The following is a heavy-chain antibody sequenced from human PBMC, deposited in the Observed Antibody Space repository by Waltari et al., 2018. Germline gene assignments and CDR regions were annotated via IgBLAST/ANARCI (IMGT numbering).Heavy chain of an antibody. V-gene: IGHV4-59*01. CDR3: ARVDSYEKFLDY. Sequence: QVQLQESGPGLVKPSETLSLTCTVSGDSFGSNYWSWIRQPPGKGLEWIGYIYYTGITNYNPSFKSRVTISVDTSKNEFSLKLKSVTAADTAVYYCARVDSYEKFLDYWGQGALVSVSS. CDR1: GDSFGSNY. D-gene: IGHD5-12*01. CDR2: IYYTGIT. J-gene: IGHJ4*02.